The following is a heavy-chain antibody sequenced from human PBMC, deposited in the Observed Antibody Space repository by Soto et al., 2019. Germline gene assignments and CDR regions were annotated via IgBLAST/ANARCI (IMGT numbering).Heavy chain of an antibody. CDR1: GGSISSYY. V-gene: IGHV4-59*01. Sequence: ASETLSLTCTVSGGSISSYYLSWIRQPPGKGLEWIGYIYYSGSTNYNPSLKSRVTISVDTSKNQFSLKLSSVTAADTAVYYCARGSTTGDAFDIWGQGTMVTVSS. D-gene: IGHD4-17*01. CDR3: ARGSTTGDAFDI. J-gene: IGHJ3*02. CDR2: IYYSGST.